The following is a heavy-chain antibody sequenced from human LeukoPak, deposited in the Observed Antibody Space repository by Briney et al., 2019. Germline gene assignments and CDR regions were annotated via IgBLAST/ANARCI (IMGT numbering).Heavy chain of an antibody. D-gene: IGHD2-21*01. CDR3: ARDLVVIATKYAPTL. J-gene: IGHJ3*01. Sequence: PSETLSLTCTVSGGSISSGDYYWRWLHQPPGKGLEWIGYIYYSGSTYYNPSLKSRLTISVDTSKNQFSLKLSSVTAADPAVYYCARDLVVIATKYAPTLGGQGTMVTVP. V-gene: IGHV4-30-4*08. CDR2: IYYSGST. CDR1: GGSISSGDYY.